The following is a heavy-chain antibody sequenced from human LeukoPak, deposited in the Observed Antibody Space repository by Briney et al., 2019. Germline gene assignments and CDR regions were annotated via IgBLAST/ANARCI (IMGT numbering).Heavy chain of an antibody. CDR1: GYTFTRYY. V-gene: IGHV1-46*01. CDR3: ARPPYGANSLYYFDY. J-gene: IGHJ4*02. D-gene: IGHD4-17*01. Sequence: ASVKVSCKASGYTFTRYYIHWVRQAPGQGLEWMGIINPSGGSTSYAQKFHGRVTMTRDTSTSTVYMELSSLRSEDTAVYYCARPPYGANSLYYFDYWGQGTLVTVSS. CDR2: INPSGGST.